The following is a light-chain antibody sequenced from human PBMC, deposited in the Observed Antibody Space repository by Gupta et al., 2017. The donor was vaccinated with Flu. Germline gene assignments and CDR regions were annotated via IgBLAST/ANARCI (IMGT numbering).Light chain of an antibody. CDR3: KQYYTTPRT. CDR1: QSVLFSSNNKNY. CDR2: WAS. V-gene: IGKV4-1*01. J-gene: IGKJ4*01. Sequence: VSLGERATINCKSSQSVLFSSNNKNYLVWYQQKPGQPPKLLIYWASTRESGVPDRFSGSGSGTEFTLTISSLQAEDVAVYYCKQYYTTPRTFGGGTKVEIK.